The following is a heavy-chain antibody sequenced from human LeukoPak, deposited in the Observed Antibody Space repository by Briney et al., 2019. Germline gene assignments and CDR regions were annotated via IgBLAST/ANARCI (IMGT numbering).Heavy chain of an antibody. V-gene: IGHV4-59*08. CDR1: GGSISGYY. Sequence: PSETLSLTCTVSGGSISGYYWSWIRQPPGKGLEWIGYIYYSRSPNYNPSLKSRVTISVDTSKRQFSLKLSSVTAADTAVYYCARHPPALHGMDVWGQGTSVTVSS. CDR2: IYYSRSP. J-gene: IGHJ6*02. CDR3: ARHPPALHGMDV.